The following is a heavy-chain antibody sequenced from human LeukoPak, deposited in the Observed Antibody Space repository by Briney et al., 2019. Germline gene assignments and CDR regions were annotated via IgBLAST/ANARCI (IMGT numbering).Heavy chain of an antibody. Sequence: GSSVKVSCKASGGTFSSYAISWVRQAPGQGLEWMGGIIPIFGTANYAQKFQGRVTITTDESTSTAYMELSSLRSEDTAVYYCARDGSWDLPNYYYYYMDVWGKGTTVTVSS. J-gene: IGHJ6*03. V-gene: IGHV1-69*05. CDR3: ARDGSWDLPNYYYYYMDV. CDR2: IIPIFGTA. CDR1: GGTFSSYA. D-gene: IGHD6-13*01.